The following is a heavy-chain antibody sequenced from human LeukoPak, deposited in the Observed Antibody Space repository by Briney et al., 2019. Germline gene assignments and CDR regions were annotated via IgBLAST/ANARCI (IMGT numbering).Heavy chain of an antibody. CDR3: ARGGVRRGYYDY. D-gene: IGHD1-14*01. V-gene: IGHV3-23*01. J-gene: IGHJ4*02. CDR2: ISSSGDT. Sequence: GGSLRLSCAASGFTFTNFAMSWVRQAPGKGLEWLSAISSSGDTYYADSVRGRFTISRDNSKNTLYLQMNSLRTEDTAIYYCARGGVRRGYYDYWGQGTLVTVSS. CDR1: GFTFTNFA.